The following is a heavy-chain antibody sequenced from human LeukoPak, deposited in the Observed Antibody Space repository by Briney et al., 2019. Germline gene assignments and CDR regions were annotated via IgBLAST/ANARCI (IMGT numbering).Heavy chain of an antibody. Sequence: PGGSLRLSCAASGFTFSRYTFNWVRQAPGKGLEWVSAVSEYRATPYYADYAKGRFTISRDNSRSTVYLQMNSLRAEDTAIYYCAKRVDGSGAYYIEYWGQGTLVTVSS. D-gene: IGHD3-10*01. J-gene: IGHJ4*02. CDR1: GFTFSRYT. CDR2: VSEYRATP. CDR3: AKRVDGSGAYYIEY. V-gene: IGHV3-23*01.